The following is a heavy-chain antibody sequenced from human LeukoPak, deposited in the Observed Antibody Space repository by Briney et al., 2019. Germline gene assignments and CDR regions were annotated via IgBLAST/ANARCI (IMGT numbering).Heavy chain of an antibody. D-gene: IGHD4-17*01. V-gene: IGHV4-59*01. CDR1: GGSISSYY. CDR3: ARATTVTTDAFDI. CDR2: IYYSGST. Sequence: SETLALTCTVSGGSISSYYWSWIRQPPGKGLEWIGYIYYSGSTNYNPSLKSRVTISVDTSKNQFFLKLSSVTAADTAVYYCARATTVTTDAFDIWGQGTMVTVSS. J-gene: IGHJ3*02.